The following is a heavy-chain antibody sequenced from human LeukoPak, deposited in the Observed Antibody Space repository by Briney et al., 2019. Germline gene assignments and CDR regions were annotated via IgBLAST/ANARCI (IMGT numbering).Heavy chain of an antibody. CDR2: IYTSGST. J-gene: IGHJ6*03. Sequence: SETLSLTCTVSGGSISSYYWSWIRQPAGKGLEWIGRIYTSGSTNYNPSLKSRVTMSVDTSKNQFSLKLSSVTAAGTAVYYCARGGGAARDAYYYYYYMDVWGKGTTVTVSS. CDR1: GGSISSYY. CDR3: ARGGGAARDAYYYYYYMDV. D-gene: IGHD6-6*01. V-gene: IGHV4-4*07.